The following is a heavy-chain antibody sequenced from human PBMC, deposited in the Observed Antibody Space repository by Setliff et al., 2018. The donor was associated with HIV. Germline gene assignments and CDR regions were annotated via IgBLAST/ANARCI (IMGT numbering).Heavy chain of an antibody. CDR3: ATAERLDTSASYWFGY. Sequence: SETLSLTCTVSGDTDFYWSWIRQSPGKGLEWIGYIHASGKANYNPSLKSRVTISLDTSKMQFSLRLTSVTAADTAMYYCATAERLDTSASYWFGYWGQGTVVTVSS. D-gene: IGHD6-19*01. J-gene: IGHJ4*02. CDR1: GDTDFY. CDR2: IHASGKA. V-gene: IGHV4-4*09.